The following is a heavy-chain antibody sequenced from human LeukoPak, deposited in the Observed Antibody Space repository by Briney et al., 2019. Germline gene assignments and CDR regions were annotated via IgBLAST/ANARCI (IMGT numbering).Heavy chain of an antibody. Sequence: SETLSLTCTVSGGSISSYYWSWIRQPPGKGLEWIGYIYYSGSTNYNPSLKSRVTISVDTSRNQFSLKLSPVTAADTAVYYCARATYCGGDCWGGLDYWGQGTLVTVSS. V-gene: IGHV4-59*01. CDR3: ARATYCGGDCWGGLDY. CDR2: IYYSGST. D-gene: IGHD2-21*02. CDR1: GGSISSYY. J-gene: IGHJ4*02.